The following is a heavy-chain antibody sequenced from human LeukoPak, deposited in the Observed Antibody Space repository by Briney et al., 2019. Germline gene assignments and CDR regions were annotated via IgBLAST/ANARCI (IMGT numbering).Heavy chain of an antibody. J-gene: IGHJ5*02. CDR2: IYHSGST. CDR1: GGSISSSNW. D-gene: IGHD2-15*01. V-gene: IGHV4-4*02. CDR3: ASVVVVAATPGNWFDP. Sequence: PSETLSLTCAVSGGSISSSNWWSWVRQPPGKGLEWIGEIYHSGSTNYNPSLKSRVTISVDKSKNQFSLKLSSVTAADTAVYYCASVVVVAATPGNWFDPWGQGTLVTVSS.